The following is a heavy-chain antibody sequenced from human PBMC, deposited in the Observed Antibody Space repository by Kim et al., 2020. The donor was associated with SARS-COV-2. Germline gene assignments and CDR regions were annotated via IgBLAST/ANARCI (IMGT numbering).Heavy chain of an antibody. CDR2: IYSGGST. Sequence: GGSLRLSCAASGFTVSSNYMSWVRQAPGKGLEWVSVIYSGGSTYYADSVKGRFTISRDNSKNTLYLQMNSLRAEDTAVYYCARVGLADAYSSGWSPFPYGMDVWGQGTTVTVSS. D-gene: IGHD6-19*01. CDR3: ARVGLADAYSSGWSPFPYGMDV. CDR1: GFTVSSNY. V-gene: IGHV3-53*01. J-gene: IGHJ6*02.